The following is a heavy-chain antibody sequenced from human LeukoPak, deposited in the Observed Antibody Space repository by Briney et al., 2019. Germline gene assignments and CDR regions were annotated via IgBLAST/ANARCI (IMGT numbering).Heavy chain of an antibody. V-gene: IGHV3-64D*06. D-gene: IGHD3-16*01. CDR3: VKDFGRVRGTPDS. CDR1: GFVFSIYT. Sequence: GGSLRLSCSASGFVFSIYTMYWVRQAPGKGPEYVSTISGSGNGGSIYYADSVKGRFTISRDDSKSILYLQMNGLRSEDTAVYYCVKDFGRVRGTPDSWGQGALVTVSS. J-gene: IGHJ4*02. CDR2: ISGSGNGGSI.